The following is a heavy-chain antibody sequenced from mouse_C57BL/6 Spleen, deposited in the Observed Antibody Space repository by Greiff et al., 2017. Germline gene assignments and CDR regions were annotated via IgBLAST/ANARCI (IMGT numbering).Heavy chain of an antibody. CDR2: IHPNSGST. CDR3: ARGGEYSWFAY. V-gene: IGHV1-64*01. D-gene: IGHD5-1*01. CDR1: GYTFTSYW. J-gene: IGHJ3*01. Sequence: QVQLQQPGAELVKPGASVKLPCKASGYTFTSYWLHWVKQRPGQGLEWIGMIHPNSGSTNYNEKFKSKATLTVDKSSSTAYMQLSSLTSEDSAVSYCARGGEYSWFAYWGQGTLVTVTA.